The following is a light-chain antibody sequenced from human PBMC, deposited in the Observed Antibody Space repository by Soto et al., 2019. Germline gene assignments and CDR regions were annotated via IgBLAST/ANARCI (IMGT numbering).Light chain of an antibody. CDR2: AAS. Sequence: DIQLTQSPSFLSASVGDRVTITCRASQGISSYLAWYQQKPGKAPKLLIYAASTLQSGVPSRFRGSGSGTEFTVTISSLQPEDFATYYCQQLNSYPLTFGQGTKVEIK. CDR1: QGISSY. V-gene: IGKV1-9*01. J-gene: IGKJ1*01. CDR3: QQLNSYPLT.